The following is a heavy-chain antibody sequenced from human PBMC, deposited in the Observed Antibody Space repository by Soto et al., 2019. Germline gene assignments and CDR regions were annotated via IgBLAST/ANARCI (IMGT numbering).Heavy chain of an antibody. V-gene: IGHV4-4*07. Sequence: SETLSLTCTVSGGSISSYYWSWIRQPAGKGLEWIGRIYTSGSTNYNPSLKSRVTMSVDTSKNQFSLKLSSVTAADTAVYYCARDNYSTDYYYYGMDVWGQGTTVTVSS. J-gene: IGHJ6*02. CDR2: IYTSGST. CDR1: GGSISSYY. CDR3: ARDNYSTDYYYYGMDV. D-gene: IGHD4-4*01.